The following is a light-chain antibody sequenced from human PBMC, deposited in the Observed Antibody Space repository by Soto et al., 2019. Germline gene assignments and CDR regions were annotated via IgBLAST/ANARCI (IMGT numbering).Light chain of an antibody. V-gene: IGKV1-8*01. CDR2: AAS. CDR3: QQYYSYPRT. CDR1: QGISSY. Sequence: AIRMTQSPSSFSASTGDRVTITCRASQGISSYLAWYQQKPGKAPKLLIYAASTLQSGVPSRFRGSGSVTDFTLTISCLQSEDFATYYCQQYYSYPRTFGGGTKVEIK. J-gene: IGKJ4*01.